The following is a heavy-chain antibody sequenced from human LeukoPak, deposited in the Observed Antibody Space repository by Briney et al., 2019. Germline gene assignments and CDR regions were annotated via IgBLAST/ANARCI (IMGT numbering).Heavy chain of an antibody. J-gene: IGHJ3*02. V-gene: IGHV4-30-4*07. CDR2: IYYSGST. D-gene: IGHD3-9*01. CDR3: ARGLIGDILTGRRAFDI. CDR1: GGSISSGGYS. Sequence: PSQTLSLTCAVSGGSISSGGYSWSWIRQPPGKGLEWIGYIYYSGSTNYNPSLKSRVTISVDTSKNQFSLKLSSVTAADTAVYYCARGLIGDILTGRRAFDIWGQGTMVTVSS.